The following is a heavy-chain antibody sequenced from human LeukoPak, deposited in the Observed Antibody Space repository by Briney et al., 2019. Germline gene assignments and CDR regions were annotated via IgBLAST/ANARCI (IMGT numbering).Heavy chain of an antibody. CDR3: ARDGLLPGYSSGWYGGDNWFDP. V-gene: IGHV4-34*01. D-gene: IGHD6-19*01. J-gene: IGHJ5*02. CDR1: GGSFSGYY. CDR2: INDSGST. Sequence: SETLSLTCAVYGGSFSGYYWSWIRQPPGKGLEWIGEINDSGSTKYNPSLKSRVTISVDTSKNQFSLKLSSVTAADTAVYYCARDGLLPGYSSGWYGGDNWFDPWGQGTLVTVSS.